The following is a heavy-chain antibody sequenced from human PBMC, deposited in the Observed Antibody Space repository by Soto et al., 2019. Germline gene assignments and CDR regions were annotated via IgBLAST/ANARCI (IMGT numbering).Heavy chain of an antibody. D-gene: IGHD1-7*01. CDR2: ISPYNGNT. J-gene: IGHJ5*02. CDR1: GYTFTSYG. CDR3: ARDRGYNWNYGWFDP. V-gene: IGHV1-18*01. Sequence: QVQLVQSGAEVKKPGASVKVSCKASGYTFTSYGISWVRQAPGQGLEWMGRISPYNGNTNYAQKLQGRVTMTTDTSTSTGYMELRSLRSDDTAVYYCARDRGYNWNYGWFDPWGQGTLVTVSS.